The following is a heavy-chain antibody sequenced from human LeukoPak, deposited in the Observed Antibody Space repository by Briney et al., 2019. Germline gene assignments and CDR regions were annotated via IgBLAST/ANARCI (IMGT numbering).Heavy chain of an antibody. CDR3: ARWSNSGFDY. Sequence: EASVTVSCKASGYTFTGYYMHWVRQAPGQGLEWMGRINPNSGGTNYVEKFQGRVTMTRDTSISTAYMELSRLTSDDTAMYYCARWSNSGFDYWGQGTLVTVSS. CDR1: GYTFTGYY. D-gene: IGHD1-26*01. J-gene: IGHJ4*02. V-gene: IGHV1-2*02. CDR2: INPNSGGT.